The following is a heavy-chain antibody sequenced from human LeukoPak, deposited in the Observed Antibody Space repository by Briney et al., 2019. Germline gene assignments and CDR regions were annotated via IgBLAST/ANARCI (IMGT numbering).Heavy chain of an antibody. CDR1: GYSISSGYY. J-gene: IGHJ4*02. D-gene: IGHD4-17*01. V-gene: IGHV4-38-2*01. Sequence: EPSETLSLTCAVSGYSISSGYYWGWIRQPPGKWLEWIGSIYHSGSTYYNPSLKSRVTISVDTSKNQFSLKLSSVTAADTAVYYCAIGTGDYADYWGQGTLVTVSS. CDR2: IYHSGST. CDR3: AIGTGDYADY.